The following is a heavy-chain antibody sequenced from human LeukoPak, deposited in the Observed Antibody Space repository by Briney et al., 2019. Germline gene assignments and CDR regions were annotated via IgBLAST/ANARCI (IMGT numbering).Heavy chain of an antibody. CDR3: ARDLVTYNYYMDV. CDR2: ISSSGSTI. V-gene: IGHV3-11*04. J-gene: IGHJ6*03. CDR1: GFTFSDYY. D-gene: IGHD2-2*02. Sequence: GGSLRLSCAASGFTFSDYYMSWIRQAPGKGLEWASYISSSGSTIYYADSVKGRFTISRDNAKNSLYLQMNSLRAEDTAVYYCARDLVTYNYYMDVWGKGTTVTVSS.